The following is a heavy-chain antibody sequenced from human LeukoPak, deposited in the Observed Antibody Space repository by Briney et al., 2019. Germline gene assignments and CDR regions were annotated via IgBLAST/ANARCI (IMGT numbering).Heavy chain of an antibody. Sequence: GGSLRLSCVASGFTVSSNYMSWVRQAPGKGLEWVSVIYSGGSTYYADSVKGRFTFSRDNSKNTLYLQMNSLRAEDTAVYYCARRYCSTTNCYAFDYWGQGTLVTVSS. CDR1: GFTVSSNY. D-gene: IGHD2-2*01. J-gene: IGHJ4*02. V-gene: IGHV3-66*01. CDR3: ARRYCSTTNCYAFDY. CDR2: IYSGGST.